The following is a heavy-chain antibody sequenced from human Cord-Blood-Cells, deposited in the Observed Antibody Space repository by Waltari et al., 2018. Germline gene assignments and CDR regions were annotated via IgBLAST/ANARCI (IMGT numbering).Heavy chain of an antibody. J-gene: IGHJ4*02. V-gene: IGHV3-23*01. CDR2: ISGSGGST. CDR3: AKVKRQLVHY. Sequence: EVQLLESGGGLVQPGGSLRLSCAASGFTFSSYAMSWVRQAPGKGLGWVSAISGSGGSTSYADPVKGRLTISRDNSKNTLYLQMNSLRAEDTAVYYCAKVKRQLVHYWGQGTLVTVSS. CDR1: GFTFSSYA. D-gene: IGHD6-6*01.